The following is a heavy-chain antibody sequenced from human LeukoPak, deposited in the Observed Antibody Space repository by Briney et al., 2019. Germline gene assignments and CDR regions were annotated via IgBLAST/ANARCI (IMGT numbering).Heavy chain of an antibody. J-gene: IGHJ4*02. CDR2: INHSGST. D-gene: IGHD3-22*01. CDR1: GGSISSYY. Sequence: SSETLSLTCTVSGGSISSYYWSWIRQPPGKGLEWIGEINHSGSTNYSPSLKSRVTVSLDTSKNQFSLRLSSVTAADTAVYYCARCLLSGYHDYWGQGTLVTVSS. V-gene: IGHV4-34*01. CDR3: ARCLLSGYHDY.